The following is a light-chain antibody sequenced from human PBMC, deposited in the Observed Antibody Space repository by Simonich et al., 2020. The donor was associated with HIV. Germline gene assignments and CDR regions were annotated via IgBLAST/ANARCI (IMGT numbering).Light chain of an antibody. CDR1: QSVTSTF. CDR3: QQYGTSST. Sequence: EIVLTHSPGTLSLSPGERTTLSCSASQSVTSTFLAWYQQKPGQAPRLLIDGASSRATGIPDRFSGSGSGTDFTLTISRLEPEDFAVYYCQQYGTSSTFGGGTKVEIK. J-gene: IGKJ4*01. CDR2: GAS. V-gene: IGKV3-20*01.